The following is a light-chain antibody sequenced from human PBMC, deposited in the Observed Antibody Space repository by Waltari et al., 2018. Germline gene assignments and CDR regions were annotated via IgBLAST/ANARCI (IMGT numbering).Light chain of an antibody. CDR3: HSYDSSLSTWL. J-gene: IGLJ3*02. Sequence: QSVLTQPSSVSGAPGQRVTIPCNGSPANIGATSDVHWSQQIPGTVPRFLISGDSNRPSGVPDRFSASKSGTSASLAIADLHVEDEADYYCHSYDSSLSTWLFGGGTKLTVL. CDR2: GDS. CDR1: PANIGATSD. V-gene: IGLV1-40*01.